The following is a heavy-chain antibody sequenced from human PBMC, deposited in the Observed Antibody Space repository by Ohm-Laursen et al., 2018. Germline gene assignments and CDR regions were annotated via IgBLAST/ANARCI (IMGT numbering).Heavy chain of an antibody. CDR3: AREHYDILTGNTYYFDY. D-gene: IGHD3-9*01. CDR1: GFTFSTYW. V-gene: IGHV3-74*01. CDR2: INSDGSSI. Sequence: SLRLSCAAPGFTFSTYWMHWVRQAPGKGLVWVSRINSDGSSISYAYSVKGRFTISRDNTKNTLYLQMNSLRAEDTAVYYCAREHYDILTGNTYYFDYWGQGTLVTVSS. J-gene: IGHJ4*02.